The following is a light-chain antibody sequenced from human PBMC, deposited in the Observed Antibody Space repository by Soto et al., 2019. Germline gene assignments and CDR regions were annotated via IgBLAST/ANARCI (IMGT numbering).Light chain of an antibody. Sequence: DIQMTQSPSSLSASVGDRVTITCRASQGISNYLAWYQQKPGKVPKLLIYAASTLQSGVPSRFSGSGSGTDFTLTISSLQPEDVATYYCQKDNSAPPYTFGQGTKVEIK. CDR1: QGISNY. J-gene: IGKJ1*01. CDR3: QKDNSAPPYT. CDR2: AAS. V-gene: IGKV1-27*01.